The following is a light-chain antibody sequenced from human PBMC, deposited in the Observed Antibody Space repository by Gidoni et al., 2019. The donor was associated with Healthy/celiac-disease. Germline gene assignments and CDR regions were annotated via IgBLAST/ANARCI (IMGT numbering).Light chain of an antibody. CDR2: EVS. J-gene: IGLJ1*01. CDR3: SSYTSSSTYV. Sequence: QSALTQPASVSGSPGQSITLSCTGTSSDVGGYNYVSWYQQHPGKAPKLMIYEVSNRPSGVSNRVSGSKSGNTASLTISGLQAEDEADYYCSSYTSSSTYVFGTGTKVTVL. V-gene: IGLV2-14*01. CDR1: SSDVGGYNY.